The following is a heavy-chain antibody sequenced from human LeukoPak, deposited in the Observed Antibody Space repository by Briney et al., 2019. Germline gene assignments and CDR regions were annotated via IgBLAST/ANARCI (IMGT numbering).Heavy chain of an antibody. D-gene: IGHD6-13*01. CDR3: ARDRSSSAAPSLSY. CDR2: ISSGGGTI. J-gene: IGHJ4*02. Sequence: GGSLRLSCAVSGFTFSSYGMNWVRQAPGKGLEWVSHISSGGGTIYYADSVKGRFTISRDNAKNSLYLQMNSLRDEDTAVYYCARDRSSSAAPSLSYWGQGTLVTVSS. V-gene: IGHV3-48*02. CDR1: GFTFSSYG.